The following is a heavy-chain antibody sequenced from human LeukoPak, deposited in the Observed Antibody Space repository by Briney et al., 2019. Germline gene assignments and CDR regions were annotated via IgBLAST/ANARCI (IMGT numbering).Heavy chain of an antibody. CDR2: IWYDGSNK. J-gene: IGHJ4*02. CDR1: GFTFSSYG. V-gene: IGHV3-33*01. CDR3: ASIYYGDYFDY. D-gene: IGHD3-3*01. Sequence: GRSLRLSCAASGFTFSSYGMHWVRQAPGKGLEWVAVIWYDGSNKYYADSVKGRFTISRDNSKNTLYLQMNSLRAEDTAVYYCASIYYGDYFDYWGQGTLVTVSS.